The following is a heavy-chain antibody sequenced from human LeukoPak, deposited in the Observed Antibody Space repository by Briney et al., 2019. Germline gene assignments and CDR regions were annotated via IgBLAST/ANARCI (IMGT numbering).Heavy chain of an antibody. Sequence: GGSLRLSCVSSGFSFSNYAMSWVRQAPGKGLEWVSSISGSGGSTHYADSVKGRFTISRDKTKNTLYLQMNSLRAEDTAVYCCAKSAYYDASGYYREYYFDYLGQGTLVTVSS. J-gene: IGHJ4*02. D-gene: IGHD3-22*01. CDR2: ISGSGGST. CDR1: GFSFSNYA. V-gene: IGHV3-23*01. CDR3: AKSAYYDASGYYREYYFDY.